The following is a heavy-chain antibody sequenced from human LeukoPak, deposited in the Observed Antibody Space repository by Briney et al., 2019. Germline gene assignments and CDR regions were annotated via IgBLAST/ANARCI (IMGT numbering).Heavy chain of an antibody. V-gene: IGHV3-23*01. J-gene: IGHJ4*02. CDR2: TIRNSRDI. Sequence: TGGSRRLSCGVSGFTFTNYAMNWVRQAPGKRRGWVSSTIRNSRDIYFVAYVKRRFTATTDNSGNTLYLQMNSLRADDTAIYYCAKAPLGACTRVRCYQFDSWGQGTLVTVSS. CDR3: AKAPLGACTRVRCYQFDS. CDR1: GFTFTNYA. D-gene: IGHD2-8*02.